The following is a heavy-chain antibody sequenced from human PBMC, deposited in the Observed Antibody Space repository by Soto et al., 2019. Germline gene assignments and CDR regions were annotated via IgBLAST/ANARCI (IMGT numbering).Heavy chain of an antibody. CDR1: GGSISSYY. Sequence: QVQLQESGPGLVKPSETLSLTCTVPGGSISSYYWSWIRQPAGKGLEWIGRIYTSGSTNYNPSLKSRFTMSVDTSKNQFSLKLRSVTSADTAVYYCSRYGASGSYDYWGQGSLVSFSS. CDR3: SRYGASGSYDY. D-gene: IGHD1-26*01. CDR2: IYTSGST. J-gene: IGHJ4*02. V-gene: IGHV4-4*07.